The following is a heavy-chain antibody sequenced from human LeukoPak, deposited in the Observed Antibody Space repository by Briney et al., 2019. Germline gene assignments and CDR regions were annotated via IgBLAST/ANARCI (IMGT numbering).Heavy chain of an antibody. J-gene: IGHJ4*02. CDR1: GLTFSSYW. V-gene: IGHV3-7*05. CDR3: ASENFGN. CDR2: LKPDGSEK. Sequence: GGSLRLSCAASGLTFSSYWMNWVRQAPGKGLEWVANLKPDGSEKFYVDSVRGRFTISRDNAENSLFLQMNSLRAEDTAVYYCASENFGNWGQGTLVSVSS. D-gene: IGHD1-7*01.